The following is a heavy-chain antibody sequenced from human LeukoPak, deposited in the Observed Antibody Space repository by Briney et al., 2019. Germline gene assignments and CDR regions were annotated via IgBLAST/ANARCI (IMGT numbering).Heavy chain of an antibody. D-gene: IGHD3-16*02. CDR1: GFTVSSNY. Sequence: GSLRLSCAASGFTVSSNYMSWVRQAPGKGLEWLSVIYSGGSTYYADSVKGRFTISRDNSKNTLYLQMNSLRAEDTAVYYCARGIIVYYFDYWGQGTLVTVSS. CDR3: ARGIIVYYFDY. CDR2: IYSGGST. V-gene: IGHV3-66*01. J-gene: IGHJ4*02.